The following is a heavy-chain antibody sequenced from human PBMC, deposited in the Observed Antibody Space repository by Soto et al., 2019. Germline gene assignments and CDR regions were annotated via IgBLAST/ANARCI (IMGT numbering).Heavy chain of an antibody. CDR2: IIPIFGTA. CDR1: GGTFSSYA. V-gene: IGHV1-69*05. D-gene: IGHD1-26*01. Sequence: SVKVSCKASGGTFSSYAISWVRQAPGQGLEWMGGIIPIFGTANYAQKFQGRFTISRDNSKNTLFLEMSSLRAEDTAVYYCVKDNLHSGSYENWYFDLWGRGTLVTVSS. CDR3: VKDNLHSGSYENWYFDL. J-gene: IGHJ2*01.